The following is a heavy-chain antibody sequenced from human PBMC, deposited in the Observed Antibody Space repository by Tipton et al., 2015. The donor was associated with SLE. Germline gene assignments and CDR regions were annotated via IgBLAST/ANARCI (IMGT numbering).Heavy chain of an antibody. CDR3: ARDPVIGENYYGMDV. J-gene: IGHJ6*02. Sequence: GLVKPSETLSLTCTVSGDSISSSGYYWAWIRQPPGKGLEWIGSISYSGSTYYNPSLKSRVTISVDTSKNQFSLKLSSVTAADTAVYYCARDPVIGENYYGMDVWGQGTTVTVS. CDR2: ISYSGST. D-gene: IGHD2-21*01. V-gene: IGHV4-39*07. CDR1: GDSISSSGYY.